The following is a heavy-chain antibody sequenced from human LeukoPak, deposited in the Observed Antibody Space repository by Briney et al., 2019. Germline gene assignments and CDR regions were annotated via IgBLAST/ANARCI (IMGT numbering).Heavy chain of an antibody. Sequence: PGGSLRLSCAASGFTFSSYAMSWVRQAPGKGLEWVSAISGSGGSTYYADSVKGRFTISRDNAKNSLYLQMNSLRAEDTAVYYCAREGSTLLDAFDIWGQGTMVTVSS. J-gene: IGHJ3*02. CDR1: GFTFSSYA. V-gene: IGHV3-23*01. CDR2: ISGSGGST. CDR3: AREGSTLLDAFDI. D-gene: IGHD3-3*02.